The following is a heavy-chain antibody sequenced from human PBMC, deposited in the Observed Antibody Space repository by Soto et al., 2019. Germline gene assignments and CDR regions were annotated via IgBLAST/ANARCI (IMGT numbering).Heavy chain of an antibody. CDR1: GFTFSSYA. D-gene: IGHD2-15*01. V-gene: IGHV3-23*01. CDR2: ISDSGGST. J-gene: IGHJ4*02. Sequence: EVQLLESGGGLVQPGGSLRLSCAASGFTFSSYAMSWVRQAPGKGLEWVSGISDSGGSTYYADSVKGRFTISRDNSENMLYLQMNSLRVEDTAVYYCADGCGGTCYSRIHYWGQGTLVTVSS. CDR3: ADGCGGTCYSRIHY.